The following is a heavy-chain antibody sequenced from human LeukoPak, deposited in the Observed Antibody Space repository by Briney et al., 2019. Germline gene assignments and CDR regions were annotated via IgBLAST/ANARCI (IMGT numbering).Heavy chain of an antibody. D-gene: IGHD5-24*01. Sequence: SETLSLACTVSGDSISSNSYFWGWIRQPPGKGLEWIGSVYYGGSSYYNPSLKSRVTISVDTSNNQFSLKLSSVTAADTAVYYCARDDGYTFGFKTSDYWGQGTLVTVSS. CDR2: VYYGGSS. CDR1: GDSISSNSYF. CDR3: ARDDGYTFGFKTSDY. J-gene: IGHJ4*02. V-gene: IGHV4-39*07.